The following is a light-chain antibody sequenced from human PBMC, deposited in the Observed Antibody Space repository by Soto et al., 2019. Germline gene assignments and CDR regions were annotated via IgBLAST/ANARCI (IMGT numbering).Light chain of an antibody. CDR3: QQAKSPGA. CDR2: AAS. CDR1: QSISSW. V-gene: IGKV1-5*01. Sequence: DIQMTQSPSTLSASVGDRVTITCRASQSISSWLAWYQQKPGKAPKLLIYAASSLQRGVPSRFSGSGSGTNFTLTISSLQAEDFATYYCQQAKSPGAFGQGTKVDI. J-gene: IGKJ1*01.